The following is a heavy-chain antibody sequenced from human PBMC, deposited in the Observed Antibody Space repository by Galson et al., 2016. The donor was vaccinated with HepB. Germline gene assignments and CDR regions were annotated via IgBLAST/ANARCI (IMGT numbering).Heavy chain of an antibody. D-gene: IGHD6-6*01. CDR2: ISSSSLST. J-gene: IGHJ6*02. CDR3: ARAHWQLVDEEYYGMDV. Sequence: SLRLSCAASGFTFSDYYMNWIRQAPGKGLEWVSYISSSSLSTNYADSVKGRFTISRDNAKNSLYLQMNSLRAEDTAVYYCARAHWQLVDEEYYGMDVRGQGTTVTVSS. CDR1: GFTFSDYY. V-gene: IGHV3-11*06.